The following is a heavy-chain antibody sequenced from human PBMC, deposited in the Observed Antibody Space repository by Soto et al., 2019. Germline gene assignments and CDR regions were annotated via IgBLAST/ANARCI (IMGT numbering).Heavy chain of an antibody. V-gene: IGHV3-30*18. J-gene: IGHJ4*02. D-gene: IGHD2-15*01. CDR3: AKEVHCGGGSCSWSEGFDY. Sequence: QVQLVESGGGVVQPGRSLRLSCAASGFIFSSYGMHWVRQAPGKVLEWVAVISYEGSHTYYADSVKGRFTITRDKSKNTLYLQMNSLRPEDTAVYYCAKEVHCGGGSCSWSEGFDYWGQGTLLTVSS. CDR1: GFIFSSYG. CDR2: ISYEGSHT.